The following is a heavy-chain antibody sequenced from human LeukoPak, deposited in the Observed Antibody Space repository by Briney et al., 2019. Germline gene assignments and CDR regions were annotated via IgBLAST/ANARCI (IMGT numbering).Heavy chain of an antibody. J-gene: IGHJ6*02. CDR1: GLTFSDYY. Sequence: GGSLRLSCAASGLTFSDYYMSWIRQAPGKGLEWVSYISSSGSTTHYADSVKGRFTISRDNAKNSLYLQMNSLRAEDTAVYYCARDERYSGSYYGFYYYGMDVWGQGTTVTVSS. CDR2: ISSSGSTT. D-gene: IGHD1-26*01. CDR3: ARDERYSGSYYGFYYYGMDV. V-gene: IGHV3-11*04.